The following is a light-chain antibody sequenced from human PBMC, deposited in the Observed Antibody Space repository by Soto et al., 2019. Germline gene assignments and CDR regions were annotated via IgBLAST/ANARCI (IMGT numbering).Light chain of an antibody. CDR2: GAS. CDR3: QQYNDWPPIT. J-gene: IGKJ3*01. Sequence: EVVMTQSPATLSLSPGERATLSCRASQSVSSDLAWYQQKPGQAPRLLIYGASTRATDIPARFSGGGSGTEFTLTISSLQSEGFAIYYCQQYNDWPPITFGPGTRVDFK. CDR1: QSVSSD. V-gene: IGKV3-15*01.